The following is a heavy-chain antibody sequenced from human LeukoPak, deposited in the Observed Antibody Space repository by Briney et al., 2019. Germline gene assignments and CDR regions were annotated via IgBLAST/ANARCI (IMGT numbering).Heavy chain of an antibody. CDR2: IYYSGST. Sequence: SETLSLTCAVSGYSISSGYYWGWIRQPPGKGLEWIGSIYYSGSTYYNPSLKSRVTISVDTSKNQFSLKLSSVTAADTAVYYCARKGWELLAAFDIWGQGPMVTVSS. V-gene: IGHV4-38-2*01. CDR3: ARKGWELLAAFDI. J-gene: IGHJ3*02. D-gene: IGHD1-26*01. CDR1: GYSISSGYY.